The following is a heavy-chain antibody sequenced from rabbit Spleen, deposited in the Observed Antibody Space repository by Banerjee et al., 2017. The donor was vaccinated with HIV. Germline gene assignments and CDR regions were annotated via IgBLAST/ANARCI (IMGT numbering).Heavy chain of an antibody. J-gene: IGHJ4*01. D-gene: IGHD4-1*01. Sequence: QSLEESGGDLVKPGASLTLTCTASGFSFSSSDYMCWVRQAPGKGLEWISCIAGDSSAFTYSATWAKGRFTFSKTSSTTVTLQMTSLTAADTATYFCARDLAGVIGWNFGWWGPGTLVTVS. CDR3: ARDLAGVIGWNFGW. CDR1: GFSFSSSDY. V-gene: IGHV1S40*01. CDR2: IAGDSSAFT.